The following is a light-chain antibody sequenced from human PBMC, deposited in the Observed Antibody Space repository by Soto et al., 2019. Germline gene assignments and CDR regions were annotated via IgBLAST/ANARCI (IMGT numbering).Light chain of an antibody. CDR2: DAS. CDR3: QQDNNWPPIT. Sequence: EIVLTQSPATLSLSPGERASLSWRASQSVSSYLAWYQQKPGQAPRLLIYDASNRATGIPARFSGSGSGKDFTLTISSLEPEDFAVYYCQQDNNWPPITFGQGTRLEIK. CDR1: QSVSSY. J-gene: IGKJ5*01. V-gene: IGKV3-11*01.